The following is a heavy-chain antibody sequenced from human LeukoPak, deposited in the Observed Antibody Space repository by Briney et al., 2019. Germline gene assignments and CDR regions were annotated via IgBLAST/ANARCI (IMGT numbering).Heavy chain of an antibody. V-gene: IGHV4-4*07. D-gene: IGHD1-26*01. CDR3: ARAPIGSHLDY. Sequence: SGTLSLTCTVSGDSVSSFYWSWIRRPAGKGLEWIDRIYTSGGTNYNPSLTSRVTISLDTSRNQFSLKVTSLTAADTAVYYCARAPIGSHLDYWGPGPLVTVSS. CDR1: GDSVSSFY. CDR2: IYTSGGT. J-gene: IGHJ4*02.